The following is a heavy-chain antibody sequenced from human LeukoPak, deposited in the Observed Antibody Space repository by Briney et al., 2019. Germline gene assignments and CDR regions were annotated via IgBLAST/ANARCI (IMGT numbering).Heavy chain of an antibody. CDR2: ISYDGSNK. D-gene: IGHD6-13*01. V-gene: IGHV3-30-3*01. CDR3: ARQHVGIAAPLYYFDY. Sequence: QSGGSLRLSCAASGFTFSSYAMSWVRQAPGKGLEWVAVISYDGSNKYYADSVKGRFTISRDNSKNTLYLQMNSLRAEDTAVYYCARQHVGIAAPLYYFDYWGQGTLVTVSS. J-gene: IGHJ4*02. CDR1: GFTFSSYA.